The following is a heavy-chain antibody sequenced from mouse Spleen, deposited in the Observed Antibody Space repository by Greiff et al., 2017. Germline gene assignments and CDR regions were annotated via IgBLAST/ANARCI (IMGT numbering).Heavy chain of an antibody. J-gene: IGHJ2*01. V-gene: IGHV1S34*01. CDR1: GYSFTGYY. CDR2: ISCYNGAT. Sequence: LVETGASVKISCKASGYSFTGYYMHWVKQSYGKSLEWIGYISCYNGATSYNQKFKGKATFTVDTSSSTAYMQFNSLTSEDSAVYYCARGPGPSWDYWGQGTTLTVSS. CDR3: ARGPGPSWDY.